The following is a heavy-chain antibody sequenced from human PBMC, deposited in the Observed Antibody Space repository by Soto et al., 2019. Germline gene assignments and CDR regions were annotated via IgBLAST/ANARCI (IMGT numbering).Heavy chain of an antibody. CDR2: INPSGGST. Sequence: GTSEKATCKDSFGSMSSYAISWGRQAPLQGLEWMVIINPSGGSTSYAQKLQGRVTMTRDTSTSTVYMELSSLRSEDTAVYYCARDFLEWSCLLNWGKGTLVTVSS. J-gene: IGHJ4*02. V-gene: IGHV1-46*01. CDR1: FGSMSSYA. D-gene: IGHD3-3*01. CDR3: ARDFLEWSCLLN.